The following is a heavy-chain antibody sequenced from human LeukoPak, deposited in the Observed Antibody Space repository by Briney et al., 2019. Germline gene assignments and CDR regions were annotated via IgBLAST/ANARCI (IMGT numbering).Heavy chain of an antibody. V-gene: IGHV3-23*01. CDR2: ISGSGGST. CDR3: TTGIGNYYYY. Sequence: PGGSLRLSCAASGFTFSSYAMSWVRQAPGKGLEWVSAISGSGGSTYYADSVKGRFTISRDNAKSTLYLQMDSLRAEDTAVYYCTTGIGNYYYYWGQGTLVTVAS. CDR1: GFTFSSYA. D-gene: IGHD1-14*01. J-gene: IGHJ4*02.